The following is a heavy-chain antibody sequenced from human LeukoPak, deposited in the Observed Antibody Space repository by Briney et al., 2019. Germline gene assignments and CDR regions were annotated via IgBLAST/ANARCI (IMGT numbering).Heavy chain of an antibody. D-gene: IGHD3-22*01. CDR2: IIPIFGIA. CDR3: ARGTVIVGDRPEYFQH. Sequence: SVKVSCKASGGTFSIYAISWVRQAPGQGLEWMGRIIPIFGIANYAQKFQGRVTITADKSTSTAYMELSSLRSEDTAVYYCARGTVIVGDRPEYFQHWGQGTLVTVSS. J-gene: IGHJ1*01. CDR1: GGTFSIYA. V-gene: IGHV1-69*17.